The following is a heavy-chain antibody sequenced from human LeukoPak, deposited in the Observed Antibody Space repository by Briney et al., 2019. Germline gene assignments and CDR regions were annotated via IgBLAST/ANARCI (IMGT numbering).Heavy chain of an antibody. CDR2: IYFSGNT. CDR1: GGSISSYY. CDR3: ARVPEGAVRIFDC. D-gene: IGHD1-14*01. J-gene: IGHJ4*02. Sequence: SETLSLTCTVSGGSISSYYWSWIRQPPGKGLEWIGYIYFSGNTNYNPSLKSRVSISVDTSKNQFSLKLSSVTAADTAVYYCARVPEGAVRIFDCWGQGTLVTVSS. V-gene: IGHV4-59*01.